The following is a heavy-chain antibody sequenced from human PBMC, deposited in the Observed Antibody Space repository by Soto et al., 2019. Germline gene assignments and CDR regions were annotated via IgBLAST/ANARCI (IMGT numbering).Heavy chain of an antibody. CDR2: IYHSGST. Sequence: SETLSLTCAVSGGSISSSNWWSWVRQPPGKGLEWIGEIYHSGSTNYNPSLKSRVTISVDKSKNQFSLKLSSVTAADTAVYYCARDRLEWPHGMDLRGQGTTVTVSS. CDR1: GGSISSSNW. D-gene: IGHD3-3*01. J-gene: IGHJ6*02. V-gene: IGHV4-4*02. CDR3: ARDRLEWPHGMDL.